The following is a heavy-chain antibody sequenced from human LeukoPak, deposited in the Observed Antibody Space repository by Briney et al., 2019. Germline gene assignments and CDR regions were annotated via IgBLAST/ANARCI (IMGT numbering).Heavy chain of an antibody. CDR2: FDPEDGET. CDR1: GYTLTELS. J-gene: IGHJ4*02. Sequence: GASVKVSCKVSGYTLTELSMHWVRQAPGKGLEWMGGFDPEDGETIYAQKFQGRVTMTEDTSTDTAYMELSSLRSEDTAVYYCATERRYYYDSSGHVYFDYWGQGTLVTVSS. CDR3: ATERRYYYDSSGHVYFDY. D-gene: IGHD3-22*01. V-gene: IGHV1-24*01.